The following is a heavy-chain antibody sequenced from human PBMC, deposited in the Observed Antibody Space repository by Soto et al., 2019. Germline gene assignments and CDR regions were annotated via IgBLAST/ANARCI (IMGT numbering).Heavy chain of an antibody. CDR3: ARGDYYDSSGPSNFDY. V-gene: IGHV4-30-2*01. J-gene: IGHJ4*02. CDR1: GGSISSGGYS. Sequence: LSLTCAVSGGSISSGGYSWSWIRQPPGKGLEWIGYIYHSGSTYYNPSLKSRVTISVDRSKNQFSLKLSSVTAADTAVYYCARGDYYDSSGPSNFDYWGQGTLVTVSS. D-gene: IGHD3-22*01. CDR2: IYHSGST.